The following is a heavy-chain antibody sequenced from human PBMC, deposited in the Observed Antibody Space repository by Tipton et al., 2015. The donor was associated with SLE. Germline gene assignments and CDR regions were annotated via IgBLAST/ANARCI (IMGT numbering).Heavy chain of an antibody. CDR1: GDSIITGPYY. Sequence: TLSLTCTVSGDSIITGPYYWTWIRQPAGTGLEWIGRVYRSGSTDYNPSLKSRVTISVDTSKNQFSLNLSAVTAADTAIYYCARALAPPGSRTLSDYWGEGTLVTVSS. CDR3: ARALAPPGSRTLSDY. V-gene: IGHV4-61*02. D-gene: IGHD2-2*01. CDR2: VYRSGST. J-gene: IGHJ4*02.